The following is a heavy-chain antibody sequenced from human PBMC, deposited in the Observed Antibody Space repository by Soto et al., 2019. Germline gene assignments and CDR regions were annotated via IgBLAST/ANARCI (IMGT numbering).Heavy chain of an antibody. CDR3: AREIVVVVAPGIYDAFDI. Sequence: ASVKVSCKASGYTFTSYAMHWVRQAPGQRLEWMGWINAGNGNTNYSQKFQGRVTITRDTSASTAYMELSSLRSEDTAVYYCAREIVVVVAPGIYDAFDIWGQGTMVTVSS. J-gene: IGHJ3*02. CDR2: INAGNGNT. V-gene: IGHV1-3*01. D-gene: IGHD2-15*01. CDR1: GYTFTSYA.